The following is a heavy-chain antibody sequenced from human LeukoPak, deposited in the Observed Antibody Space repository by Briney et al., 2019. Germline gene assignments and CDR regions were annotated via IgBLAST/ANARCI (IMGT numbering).Heavy chain of an antibody. J-gene: IGHJ4*02. Sequence: SVKVSCKASGGTFSSYAISWVRQAPGQGLEWMGGIIPIFGTANYAQKFQGRVTITADKSTSTAYMELSSLRSEDTAVYYCAVRGYSYGYPMSVLDYWGQGTLVTVSS. V-gene: IGHV1-69*06. CDR2: IIPIFGTA. D-gene: IGHD5-18*01. CDR1: GGTFSSYA. CDR3: AVRGYSYGYPMSVLDY.